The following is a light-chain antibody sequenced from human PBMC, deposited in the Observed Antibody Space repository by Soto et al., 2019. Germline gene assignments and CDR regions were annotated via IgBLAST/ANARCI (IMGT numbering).Light chain of an antibody. CDR3: HQYVSSWT. CDR2: GVS. J-gene: IGKJ1*01. Sequence: EIVLTQSPGTLSLSPGERATLSCRASQSIISRYLAWYQHKPGQAPSLLIYGVSNRATGIPERFSGSGSGTDFTLTISRLEPEDFAVYYCHQYVSSWTFGQGTKVDIK. CDR1: QSIISRY. V-gene: IGKV3-20*01.